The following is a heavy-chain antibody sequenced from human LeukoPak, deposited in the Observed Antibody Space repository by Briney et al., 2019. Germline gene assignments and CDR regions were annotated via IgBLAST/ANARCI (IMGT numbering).Heavy chain of an antibody. J-gene: IGHJ4*02. Sequence: GGSLRLSCAASGFTFSSYSMNWVRQAPGKGLEWVSSISSSSYIYYADSVKGRFTISRDNAKNSLYLQMNSLGAEDTAVYYCARDLSSSSSGGFDYWGQGTLVTVSS. CDR1: GFTFSSYS. CDR3: ARDLSSSSSGGFDY. D-gene: IGHD6-6*01. V-gene: IGHV3-21*01. CDR2: ISSSSYI.